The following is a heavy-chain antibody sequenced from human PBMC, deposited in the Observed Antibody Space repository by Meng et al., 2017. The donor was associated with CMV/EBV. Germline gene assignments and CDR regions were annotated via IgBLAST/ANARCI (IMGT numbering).Heavy chain of an antibody. D-gene: IGHD7-27*01. V-gene: IGHV3-23*01. Sequence: GGSLRLSCAASGFTVSSYAMSWVRQAPGKGLEWVSAISCSGGSTYYADSVQGRFTISRDNSKNTLYLQMNSLRAEDTAVYYCAKDRVSWGSGPFDYWGQGTLVTVSS. CDR3: AKDRVSWGSGPFDY. CDR1: GFTVSSYA. J-gene: IGHJ4*02. CDR2: ISCSGGST.